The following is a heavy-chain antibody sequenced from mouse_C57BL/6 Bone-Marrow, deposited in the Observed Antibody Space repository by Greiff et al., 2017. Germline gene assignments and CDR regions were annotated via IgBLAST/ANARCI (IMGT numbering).Heavy chain of an antibody. V-gene: IGHV1-69*01. J-gene: IGHJ1*03. CDR2: IDPSDSYT. CDR3: ASITTVEDFDV. Sequence: QVQLQQPGAELVMPGASVKLSCKASGYTFTSYWMHWVKQRPGQGLEWIGEIDPSDSYTNYNQKFKGKSTLTVDKSSSTAYMQLSSLTSEDSAVYYCASITTVEDFDVWGTGTTVTVSS. D-gene: IGHD1-1*01. CDR1: GYTFTSYW.